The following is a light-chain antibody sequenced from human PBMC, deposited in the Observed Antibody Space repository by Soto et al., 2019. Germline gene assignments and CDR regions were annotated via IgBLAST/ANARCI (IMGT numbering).Light chain of an antibody. CDR3: ETWDSNPRV. CDR2: LEGSGSY. J-gene: IGLJ3*02. Sequence: QSVLTQSSSASASLGSSVKLTCTLSSGHSSYIIAWHQQQPGKAPRYLMKLEGSGSYNKGSGVPDRFSGSSSGADRYLTISILQFEDEADYYCETWDSNPRVFGGGTKLTVL. V-gene: IGLV4-60*02. CDR1: SGHSSYI.